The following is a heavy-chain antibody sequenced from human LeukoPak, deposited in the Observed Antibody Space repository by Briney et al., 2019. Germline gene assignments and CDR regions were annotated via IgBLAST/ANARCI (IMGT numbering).Heavy chain of an antibody. CDR2: INHSGST. Sequence: PSETLSLTCAVYGGSFSGYYWSWIRQPPGKGLEWIGEINHSGSTNYNPSLKSRVTISVDTSKNQFSLKLSSVTAADTAVYYCARHRHYYGSGSRGLGYWGQGTLVTVSS. CDR1: GGSFSGYY. J-gene: IGHJ4*02. V-gene: IGHV4-34*01. D-gene: IGHD3-10*01. CDR3: ARHRHYYGSGSRGLGY.